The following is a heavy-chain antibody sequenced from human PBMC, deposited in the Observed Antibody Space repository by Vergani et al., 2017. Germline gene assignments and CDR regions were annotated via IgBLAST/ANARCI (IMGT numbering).Heavy chain of an antibody. V-gene: IGHV5-51*01. D-gene: IGHD5-24*01. Sequence: EVQLVQSGAEVKKPGESLKISCKGSGYSFTSYWIGWVRQLPGKGLEWMGIIYPGDSDTRYSPSFQGQVTMSVDKSISTAYLQWSSLKASDTAMYYCARDNALRWLQRNAFDIWGQGTMVTVSS. CDR1: GYSFTSYW. J-gene: IGHJ3*02. CDR3: ARDNALRWLQRNAFDI. CDR2: IYPGDSDT.